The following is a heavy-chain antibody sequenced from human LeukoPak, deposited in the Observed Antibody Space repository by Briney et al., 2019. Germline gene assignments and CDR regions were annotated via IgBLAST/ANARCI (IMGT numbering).Heavy chain of an antibody. D-gene: IGHD3-16*01. CDR3: ARDGGGLPY. CDR2: IETDGTST. CDR1: GLTLSAYR. Sequence: PGGSLRLSCAASGLTLSAYRMHWVRQAPGKGLEWVSHIETDGTSTRYAASVKGRFTLSRDSAKTTLYLQMNSLRAEDTAVYYCARDGGGLPYWGQGTLVTVSS. V-gene: IGHV3-74*01. J-gene: IGHJ4*02.